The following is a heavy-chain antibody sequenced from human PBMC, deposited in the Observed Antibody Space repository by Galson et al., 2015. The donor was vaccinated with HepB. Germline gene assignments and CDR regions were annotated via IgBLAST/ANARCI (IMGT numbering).Heavy chain of an antibody. J-gene: IGHJ6*03. CDR1: GYTFTSYG. Sequence: SVKVSCKASGYTFTSYGISWVRQAPGQGLEWMGWISAYNGNTNYAQKLQGRVTMTTDTSTSTAYMELRSLRSDDTAVYYCARDPVVPAAIEYYYYYMDVWGKGTTVTVSS. CDR2: ISAYNGNT. V-gene: IGHV1-18*01. CDR3: ARDPVVPAAIEYYYYYMDV. D-gene: IGHD2-2*02.